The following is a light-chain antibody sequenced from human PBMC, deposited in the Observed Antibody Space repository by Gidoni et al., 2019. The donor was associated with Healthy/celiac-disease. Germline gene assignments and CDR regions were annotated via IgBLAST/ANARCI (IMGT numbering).Light chain of an antibody. CDR2: GAS. J-gene: IGKJ2*01. CDR3: QQYNNWPGT. Sequence: EIVLTQPPATLSVSPVERATLYSRASQSVSSNLAWYQQKPGQAPRLLIYGASTRSTGSPARFRCSGSGTEFTLTISSLQSEYFAVYYCQQYNNWPGTFGQGTKLEIK. CDR1: QSVSSN. V-gene: IGKV3-15*01.